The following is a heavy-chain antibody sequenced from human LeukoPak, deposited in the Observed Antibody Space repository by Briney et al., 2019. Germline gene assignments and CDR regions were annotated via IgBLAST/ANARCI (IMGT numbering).Heavy chain of an antibody. Sequence: GASVKVSCKASGYTFTTYNINWVRQAPGQGLEWMGWISGYNGNTNYAQKLQGRVTMTTDTSTSTAYMELRSLRSDDTAVYYCARDRLWQWLVRPYFDYWGQGTLVTVSS. V-gene: IGHV1-18*01. J-gene: IGHJ4*02. CDR3: ARDRLWQWLVRPYFDY. CDR1: GYTFTTYN. D-gene: IGHD6-19*01. CDR2: ISGYNGNT.